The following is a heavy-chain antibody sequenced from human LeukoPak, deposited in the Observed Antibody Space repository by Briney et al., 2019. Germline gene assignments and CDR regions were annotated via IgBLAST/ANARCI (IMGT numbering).Heavy chain of an antibody. CDR1: GFTFSSYA. CDR2: ISGSGGST. D-gene: IGHD3-22*01. Sequence: GGSLRLSCAASGFTFSSYAMSWVRQAPGKGLEWVSAISGSGGSTYYADSVKGRFTISRDNSKNTLYLQMNSLRAEDTAVYYCAKATVYYYDSSGYPAYYFDYWGQGTLVTVSS. CDR3: AKATVYYYDSSGYPAYYFDY. J-gene: IGHJ4*02. V-gene: IGHV3-23*01.